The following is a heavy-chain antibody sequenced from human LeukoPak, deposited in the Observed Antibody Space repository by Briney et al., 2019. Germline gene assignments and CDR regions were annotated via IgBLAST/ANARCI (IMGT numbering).Heavy chain of an antibody. CDR1: GFTFSNFG. CDR2: IKQDGSEK. V-gene: IGHV3-7*01. Sequence: GGSLRLSCVASGFTFSNFGVHWVRQAPGKGLEWVANIKQDGSEKYYVDSVKGRFTISRDNAKNSLYLQMNSLRVEDTAVYYCARGYYDFWDHMDVWGKGTTVTVSS. CDR3: ARGYYDFWDHMDV. J-gene: IGHJ6*03. D-gene: IGHD3-3*01.